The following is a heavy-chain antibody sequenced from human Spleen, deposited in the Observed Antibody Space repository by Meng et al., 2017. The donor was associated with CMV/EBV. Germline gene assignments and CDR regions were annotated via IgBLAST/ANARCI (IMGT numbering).Heavy chain of an antibody. CDR3: SLSSGWSFGF. CDR2: TSYRSQWYN. D-gene: IGHD6-19*01. V-gene: IGHV6-1*01. Sequence: CALSGDSVSRNRAAWHWIRPSPSSGLEWLGSTSYRSQWYNEYAASVKSRVIINPDTSKNQFSLHLYSVTPEDTAVYYCSLSSGWSFGFWGPGTLVTVSS. CDR1: GDSVSRNRAA. J-gene: IGHJ4*02.